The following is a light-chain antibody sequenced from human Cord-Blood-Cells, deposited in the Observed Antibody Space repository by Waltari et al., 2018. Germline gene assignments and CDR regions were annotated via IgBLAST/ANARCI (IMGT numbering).Light chain of an antibody. CDR1: ALPKQY. CDR3: QSADSSGTYVV. CDR2: KDS. Sequence: SYELTQPPSVSVSPGQTARITCSGDALPKQYAYWYQQKPGQAPVLVIDKDSGRPSGIAGRFSGCSSGTTVTLTISGVQAEDEADYYCQSADSSGTYVVFGGGTKLTVL. V-gene: IGLV3-25*03. J-gene: IGLJ2*01.